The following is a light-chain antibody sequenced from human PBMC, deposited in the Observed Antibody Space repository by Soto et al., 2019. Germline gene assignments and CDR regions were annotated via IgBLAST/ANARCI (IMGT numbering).Light chain of an antibody. CDR2: GVS. Sequence: EIVLTQSPGTLSLSPGERATLSCRASQSVSNNYLAWYQQKPGQAPRLLIYGVSNRATGVPARFSGSGSGTEFTLTITSLQSEDFAVYCCQQYNNWRTFGQGTKVDIK. CDR1: QSVSNN. CDR3: QQYNNWRT. V-gene: IGKV3D-15*01. J-gene: IGKJ1*01.